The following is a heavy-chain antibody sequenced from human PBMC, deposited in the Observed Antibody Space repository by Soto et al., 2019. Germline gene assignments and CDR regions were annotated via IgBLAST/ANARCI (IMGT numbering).Heavy chain of an antibody. V-gene: IGHV3-23*01. CDR1: GFTFSSYA. J-gene: IGHJ4*02. CDR2: ISDSGGST. CDR3: AKRSNTPAAMKSPFDY. D-gene: IGHD2-2*01. Sequence: EVPLLESGGGLLQPGGSLRLSCAASGFTFSSYAMNWVRQSPGKGLEWVSTISDSGGSTYYADSVKGRFTISRDNSKNTLYLQMNSLRAEDTAVYYCAKRSNTPAAMKSPFDYWGQGTLVTVSS.